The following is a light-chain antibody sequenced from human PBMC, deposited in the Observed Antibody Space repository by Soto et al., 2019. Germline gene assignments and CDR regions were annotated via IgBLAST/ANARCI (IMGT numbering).Light chain of an antibody. CDR1: QGISSY. Sequence: DIQMSQCPSSLASSGVDRFTMTVRLSQGISSYLNWYQQKPGKAPKLLIYAASSLQSGVPSRFSGSGSGTDFTLTISSLQPEDFATYYCQQSYSTPITFGQGTRLE. CDR2: AAS. V-gene: IGKV1-39*01. J-gene: IGKJ5*01. CDR3: QQSYSTPIT.